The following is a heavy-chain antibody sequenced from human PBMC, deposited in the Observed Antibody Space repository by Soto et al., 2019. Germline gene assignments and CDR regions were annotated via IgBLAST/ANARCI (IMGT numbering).Heavy chain of an antibody. CDR2: IYYSGST. V-gene: IGHV4-30-4*01. CDR1: GGPISSGDYY. J-gene: IGHJ4*02. D-gene: IGHD3-3*01. CDR3: ASTTIFGVVIPRDDY. Sequence: QVQLQESGPGLVKPSQTLSLTCTVSGGPISSGDYYWSWIRQPPGKGLEWIGYIYYSGSTYYNPSLKSRATISVDTSKNQFSLKLSSVTAADTAVYYCASTTIFGVVIPRDDYWGQGTLVTVSS.